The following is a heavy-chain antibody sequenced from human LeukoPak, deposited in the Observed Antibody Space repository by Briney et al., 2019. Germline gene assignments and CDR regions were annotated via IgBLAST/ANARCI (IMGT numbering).Heavy chain of an antibody. CDR2: IYPGDSDT. CDR1: AYSFTRYW. J-gene: IGHJ5*02. D-gene: IGHD4-17*01. Sequence: GESLKISCKGSAYSFTRYWIGWVRQMPGKGLEWMGIIYPGDSDTRYSPSFQGQVTISADKSISTAYLQWSSLKASDTAMYYCARVYGDYDNWFDPWGQGTLVTVSS. V-gene: IGHV5-51*01. CDR3: ARVYGDYDNWFDP.